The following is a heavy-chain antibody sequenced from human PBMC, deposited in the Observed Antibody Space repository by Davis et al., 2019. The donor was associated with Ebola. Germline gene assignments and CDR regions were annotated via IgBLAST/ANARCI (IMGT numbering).Heavy chain of an antibody. CDR2: IRSKAYGGTT. CDR3: TRGGSGWDDY. J-gene: IGHJ4*02. CDR1: GFTFGDYA. Sequence: GESLKISCTASGFTFGDYAMSWFRQAPGKGLEWVGFIRSKAYGGTTEYAASVKGRFTISRDDSKNTAYLQMNSLKTEDTAVYYCTRGGSGWDDYWGQGTLVTVSS. D-gene: IGHD6-19*01. V-gene: IGHV3-49*03.